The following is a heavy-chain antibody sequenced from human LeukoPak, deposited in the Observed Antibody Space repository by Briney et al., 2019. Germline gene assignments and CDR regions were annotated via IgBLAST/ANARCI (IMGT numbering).Heavy chain of an antibody. Sequence: GGSLRLSXAASGFTFINYGMHWVRQAPGKGLEWVAFIRYDRSNQYYADSVKGRFTISRDNSKNTVYLQMNSLRAEDTAAYYCAKVSGFYFDYWGQRTLVTVSS. J-gene: IGHJ4*02. CDR3: AKVSGFYFDY. D-gene: IGHD3-10*01. CDR1: GFTFINYG. V-gene: IGHV3-30*02. CDR2: IRYDRSNQ.